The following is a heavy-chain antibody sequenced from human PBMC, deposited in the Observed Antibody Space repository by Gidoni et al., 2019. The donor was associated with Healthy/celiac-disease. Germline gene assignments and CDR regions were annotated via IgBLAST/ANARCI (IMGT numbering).Heavy chain of an antibody. D-gene: IGHD2-2*01. V-gene: IGHV3-21*01. CDR3: ARGSLVVPAAIDDLNYYYYGMDV. Sequence: NWDRQASGKGLEWVSSISSSSSYIYYADSVKGRVTISRDNAKNSLYLQMNSLRAEDTAVYYCARGSLVVPAAIDDLNYYYYGMDVWGQGTTVTVSS. CDR2: ISSSSSYI. J-gene: IGHJ6*02.